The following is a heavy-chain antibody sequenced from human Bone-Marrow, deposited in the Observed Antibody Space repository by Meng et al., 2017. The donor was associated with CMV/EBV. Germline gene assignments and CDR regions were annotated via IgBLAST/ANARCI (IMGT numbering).Heavy chain of an antibody. CDR1: GFTFNSHV. V-gene: IGHV3-30-3*01. CDR2: ISYNGNKK. J-gene: IGHJ6*02. Sequence: GGPLRLSCTASGFTFNSHVMYWVRQAPGKGPECVAVISYNGNKKYYIDSVKGRFTISRDNSKSTLYLQMNSLRSDDTSVYYCARDLVAAPGGFDYFYGMDVWGQGTTVTVSS. CDR3: ARDLVAAPGGFDYFYGMDV. D-gene: IGHD6-13*01.